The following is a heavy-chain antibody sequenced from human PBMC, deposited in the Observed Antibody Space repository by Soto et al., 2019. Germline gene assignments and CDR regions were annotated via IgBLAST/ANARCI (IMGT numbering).Heavy chain of an antibody. J-gene: IGHJ4*02. Sequence: LRLSCAASGFTFSSHSINWVRQAPGKGLEWVSYISGSGATKYYADSVKGRCTISRDNARNSLYLQMSSLSDEDTAVYYCARAIRGFSYVVDYWGQGTLVTVSS. V-gene: IGHV3-48*02. D-gene: IGHD5-18*01. CDR3: ARAIRGFSYVVDY. CDR2: ISGSGATK. CDR1: GFTFSSHS.